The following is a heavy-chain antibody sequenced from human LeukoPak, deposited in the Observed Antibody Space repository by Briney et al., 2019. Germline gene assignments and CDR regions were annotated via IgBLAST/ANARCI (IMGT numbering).Heavy chain of an antibody. D-gene: IGHD3-22*01. V-gene: IGHV3-23*01. CDR3: AKVSDKWLSPGYFDY. CDR2: IGLSGAST. J-gene: IGHJ4*02. CDR1: GFTFSSYA. Sequence: GGSLRLSCAASGFTFSSYAMSWVRQAPGKGLEWVSAIGLSGASTYYAGSVKGRFTISRDNSKNTLFLQMNSLRAEDTAVYYCAKVSDKWLSPGYFDYWGQGTLLTVSS.